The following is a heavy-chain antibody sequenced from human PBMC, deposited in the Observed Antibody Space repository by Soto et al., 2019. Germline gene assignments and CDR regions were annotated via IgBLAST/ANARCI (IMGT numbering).Heavy chain of an antibody. CDR3: ARGFDILTFGFCLDY. CDR2: MYFSGFYSGST. D-gene: IGHD3-9*01. J-gene: IGHJ4*02. V-gene: IGHV4-39*01. Sequence: LSLTCTVSGGSMSSSSYYWGWIRQPPGKGLEWIANMYFSGFYSGSTSYNPSLKSRVTISVDTSKNQFSLQVSSVTAADTAVYYCARGFDILTFGFCLDYWGQGTLVTVSS. CDR1: GGSMSSSSYY.